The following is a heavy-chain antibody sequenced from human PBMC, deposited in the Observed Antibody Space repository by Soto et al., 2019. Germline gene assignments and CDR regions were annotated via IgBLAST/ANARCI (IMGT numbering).Heavy chain of an antibody. V-gene: IGHV5-51*01. J-gene: IGHJ4*02. CDR1: GYSFTKYW. Sequence: PGESLKISCKVSGYSFTKYWIGWVRQMPGKGLEWMGIIYPGNSDTRYSPSFRGQVIISADKSISTAYLQWTSLQASDTAIYYCARTYSETYPPPYYFDFWGQGTLVTVSS. CDR3: ARTYSETYPPPYYFDF. CDR2: IYPGNSDT. D-gene: IGHD1-26*01.